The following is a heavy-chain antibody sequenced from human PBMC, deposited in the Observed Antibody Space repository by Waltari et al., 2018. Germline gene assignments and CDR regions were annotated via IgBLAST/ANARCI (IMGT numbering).Heavy chain of an antibody. CDR3: ARAMYYYGMDV. CDR2: IWYDGSNK. J-gene: IGHJ6*02. V-gene: IGHV3-33*01. CDR1: GFTFSSYG. Sequence: QVQLVESGGGVVQPGRSLRLSCAASGFTFSSYGMHWVRQAPGKGLEWVAVIWYDGSNKYYADSVKGRFTISRDNSKNTLYLQMNSLRAEDTAVYYCARAMYYYGMDVWGQGTTVTVSS. D-gene: IGHD2-2*01.